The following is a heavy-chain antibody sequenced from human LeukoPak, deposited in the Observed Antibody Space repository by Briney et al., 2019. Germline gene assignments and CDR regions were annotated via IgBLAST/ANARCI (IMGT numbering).Heavy chain of an antibody. CDR1: GGSFSGYY. CDR3: ARSVAARPFGYYFDY. Sequence: ASETLSLTCAVYGGSFSGYYWSWIRQPPGKGLEWIGEINHSGNTKHNPSLKSRVTISVDTSKNQFSLKLSSVTAADTAVYYCARSVAARPFGYYFDYWGQGTLVTVSS. V-gene: IGHV4-34*01. CDR2: INHSGNT. D-gene: IGHD6-6*01. J-gene: IGHJ4*02.